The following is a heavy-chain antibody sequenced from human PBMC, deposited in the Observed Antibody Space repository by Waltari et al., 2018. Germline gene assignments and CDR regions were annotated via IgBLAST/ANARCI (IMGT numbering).Heavy chain of an antibody. CDR2: IYYSGST. J-gene: IGHJ4*02. D-gene: IGHD4-4*01. CDR3: ARVLSNYEYYFDY. CDR1: GGSISSHY. Sequence: QVQLQESGPGLVKPSETLSLTCTVSGGSISSHYWSWIRQPPGKGLEWIGYIYYSGSTNYNPSLKSRVTISVDTSKNQFSLKLSSVTAADTAVYYCARVLSNYEYYFDYWGQGTLVTVSS. V-gene: IGHV4-59*11.